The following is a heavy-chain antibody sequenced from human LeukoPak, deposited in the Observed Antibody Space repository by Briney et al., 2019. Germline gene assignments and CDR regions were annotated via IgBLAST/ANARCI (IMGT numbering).Heavy chain of an antibody. V-gene: IGHV3-21*01. J-gene: IGHJ4*02. CDR1: GFTFSSYS. CDR2: ISSSSSYI. D-gene: IGHD6-19*01. CDR3: AREPARQWLVRKGFDY. Sequence: GGSLRLSCAASGFTFSSYSMNWVRQAPGKGLEWVSSISSSSSYIYYADSVKGRFTISRDNAKNSLYLQMNSLRAEDTAVYYCAREPARQWLVRKGFDYWGQGTLVTVSS.